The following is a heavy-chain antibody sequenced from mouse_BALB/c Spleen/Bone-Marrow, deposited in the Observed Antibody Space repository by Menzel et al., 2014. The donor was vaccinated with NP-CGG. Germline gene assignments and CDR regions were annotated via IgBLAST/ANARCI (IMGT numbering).Heavy chain of an antibody. Sequence: QVQLKQSGAELAKPGASVKMSCKASGYTFTSYWMHWVKQRPGQGLEWIGYINPSTGYTDYNQKFNDKATLTADKSSSTAYMQLSSLTSKDSAVYYCARGSPLYATDYWGQGTSVIVSS. D-gene: IGHD1-1*01. V-gene: IGHV1-7*01. CDR2: INPSTGYT. CDR3: ARGSPLYATDY. CDR1: GYTFTSYW. J-gene: IGHJ4*01.